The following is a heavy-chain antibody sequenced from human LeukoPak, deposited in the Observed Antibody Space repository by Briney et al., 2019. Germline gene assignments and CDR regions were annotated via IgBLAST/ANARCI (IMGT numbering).Heavy chain of an antibody. CDR3: ARGVYSYGLRAAFDI. J-gene: IGHJ3*02. CDR2: IYYSGST. Sequence: PSETLFLTCTVPGGSISSNYWSWLRQPPGKGLEWIGYIYYSGSTNYNPSLKSRVTISVDTSKNQFSLKLSSVTAADTAVYYCARGVYSYGLRAAFDIWGQGTMVTVSS. V-gene: IGHV4-59*01. CDR1: GGSISSNY. D-gene: IGHD5-18*01.